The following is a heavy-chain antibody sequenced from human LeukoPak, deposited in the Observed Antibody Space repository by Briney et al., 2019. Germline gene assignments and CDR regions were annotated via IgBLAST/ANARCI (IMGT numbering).Heavy chain of an antibody. D-gene: IGHD6-19*01. CDR3: VRTMTREWGGWYNNDY. Sequence: SETLSLTCTVSGSSVSNHWWIWIRQPAGKGLEWIGRISSRGYTNYNPSLKSRVAMSVDTSKNQFSLKLNSVTAADTAVYYCVRTMTREWGGWYNNDYWGRGTLVTVSS. J-gene: IGHJ4*03. CDR1: GSSVSNHW. CDR2: ISSRGYT. V-gene: IGHV4-4*07.